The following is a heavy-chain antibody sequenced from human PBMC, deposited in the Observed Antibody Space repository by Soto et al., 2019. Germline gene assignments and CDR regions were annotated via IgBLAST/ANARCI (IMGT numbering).Heavy chain of an antibody. CDR2: ISFDGSNK. J-gene: IGHJ6*02. D-gene: IGHD1-1*01. CDR3: AKDTSKYSNNWPAYYGLYV. Sequence: QVQLVESGGGVVQPGRSLRLSCAASGFTFSSFGMHWVRQAPGKGLEWVAVISFDGSNKYYADSVKGRFTIYRDNSKNTLSLQMNSLKAEDTAVYYCAKDTSKYSNNWPAYYGLYVWGQGTTVTVSS. CDR1: GFTFSSFG. V-gene: IGHV3-30*18.